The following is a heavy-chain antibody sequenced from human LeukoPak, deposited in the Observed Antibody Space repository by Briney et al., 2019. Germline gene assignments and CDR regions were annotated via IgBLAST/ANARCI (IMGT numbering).Heavy chain of an antibody. CDR1: GYMFTDYF. J-gene: IGHJ4*02. CDR3: ARAQLLTAPAGTFADN. D-gene: IGHD6-13*01. Sequence: GASVKVSCKASGYMFTDYFMHWVRHAPGQGPEWMGWFNPKSGDKKYAQQFQGRVTMTRDTSINTAYMEMSGLTSDDTAVYYCARAQLLTAPAGTFADNWGQGTLVTVSS. V-gene: IGHV1-2*02. CDR2: FNPKSGDK.